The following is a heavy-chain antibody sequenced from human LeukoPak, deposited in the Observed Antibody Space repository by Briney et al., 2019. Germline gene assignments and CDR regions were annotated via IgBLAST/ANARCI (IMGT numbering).Heavy chain of an antibody. D-gene: IGHD3-9*01. Sequence: ASVKVSCKASGYTFTSYGISWVRQAPGQGLEWMGWISAYNGNTNYAQKLQGRVTMTTDTSTSTAYMELRSLRSDDTAVHYWARAAYDILTGYQDWFDPWGQGTLVTVSS. CDR2: ISAYNGNT. CDR3: ARAAYDILTGYQDWFDP. J-gene: IGHJ5*02. CDR1: GYTFTSYG. V-gene: IGHV1-18*04.